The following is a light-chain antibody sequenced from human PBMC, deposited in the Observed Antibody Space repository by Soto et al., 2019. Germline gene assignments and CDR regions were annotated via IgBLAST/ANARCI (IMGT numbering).Light chain of an antibody. CDR3: VLYLGSGMWV. CDR2: NTH. J-gene: IGLJ3*02. CDR1: YGSVSTDYY. V-gene: IGLV8-61*01. Sequence: QTVVTQEPSFSVSRGRTVTLTCGLTYGSVSTDYYASRYQQTPGQAPRTLIYNTHIRSSGVPDRFSGSILGSKAALTITGAQADDECDYYCVLYLGSGMWVFGGGTKLTVL.